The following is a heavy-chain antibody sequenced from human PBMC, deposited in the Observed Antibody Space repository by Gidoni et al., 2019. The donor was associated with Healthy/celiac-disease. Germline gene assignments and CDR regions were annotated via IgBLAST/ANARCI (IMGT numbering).Heavy chain of an antibody. Sequence: EVQLVESGGGLVQPGGSLRLSCAASGFTFRTYSMNWVRQAPGKGLEWVSYISSSSSTIYYADSVKGRFTISRDNAKNSLYLQMNSLRDEDTSVYYCARDLRYFDWNHDAFDIWGQGTMVTVSS. D-gene: IGHD3-9*01. CDR2: ISSSSSTI. V-gene: IGHV3-48*02. CDR3: ARDLRYFDWNHDAFDI. CDR1: GFTFRTYS. J-gene: IGHJ3*02.